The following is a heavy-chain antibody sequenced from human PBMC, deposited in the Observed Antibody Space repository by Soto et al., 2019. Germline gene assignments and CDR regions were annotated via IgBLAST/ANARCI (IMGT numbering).Heavy chain of an antibody. CDR2: ISAYSYKA. V-gene: IGHV1-18*01. D-gene: IGHD3-3*01. CDR1: GYTLTSYG. Sequence: QVQLVQSGVEVKKPGASVKVSCKASGYTLTSYGISWVRQAPGQGLEWMGWISAYSYKATYAQKFQDRVTMTVDRSTSTVYMELRSLTSDDTAVYYCARDNSGDFWSGYSHYNFDHWGQGTLVTVSS. CDR3: ARDNSGDFWSGYSHYNFDH. J-gene: IGHJ4*02.